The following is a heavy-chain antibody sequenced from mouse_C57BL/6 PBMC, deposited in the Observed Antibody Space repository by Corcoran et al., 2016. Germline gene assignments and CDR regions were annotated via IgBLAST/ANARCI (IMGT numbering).Heavy chain of an antibody. V-gene: IGHV1-66*01. Sequence: QVQLQQSGPELVKPGASVKIPCKASGYSFTSYYIHWVKKRPGQGLEWIGWIYPGSGNTKYNEKFKGKATLTADTSSSTAYMQLSSLTSEDSAVYYCARDYSNFFDYWGQGTTLTVSS. J-gene: IGHJ2*01. CDR1: GYSFTSYY. CDR2: IYPGSGNT. D-gene: IGHD2-5*01. CDR3: ARDYSNFFDY.